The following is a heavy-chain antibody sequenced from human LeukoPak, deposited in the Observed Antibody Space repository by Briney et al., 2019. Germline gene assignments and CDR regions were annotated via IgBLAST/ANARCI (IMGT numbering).Heavy chain of an antibody. CDR3: ARGLFTLEWDAFDI. CDR2: IYTSGST. J-gene: IGHJ3*02. Sequence: SQTLSLTCTVSGGSISSGSYYWSWIRQPAGKGLERIGRIYTSGSTNYNPSLKSRVTISVDTSKNQFSLKLSSVTAADTAVYYCARGLFTLEWDAFDIWGQGTMVTVSS. CDR1: GGSISSGSYY. D-gene: IGHD3-3*01. V-gene: IGHV4-61*02.